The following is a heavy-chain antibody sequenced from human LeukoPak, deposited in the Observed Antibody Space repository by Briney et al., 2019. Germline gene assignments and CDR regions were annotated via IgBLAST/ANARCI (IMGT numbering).Heavy chain of an antibody. CDR2: IYSAGST. Sequence: GRSLRLSFAPAGFSASSYYMDCVRQAPGKRLEWVSVIYSAGSTYYADSVRGRFTISRDNSKNTLFLQMNSLRAGDTAVYYCAREGSNGGYDYWGQGTLVTVAS. D-gene: IGHD2-8*01. CDR3: AREGSNGGYDY. V-gene: IGHV3-53*01. J-gene: IGHJ4*02. CDR1: GFSASSYY.